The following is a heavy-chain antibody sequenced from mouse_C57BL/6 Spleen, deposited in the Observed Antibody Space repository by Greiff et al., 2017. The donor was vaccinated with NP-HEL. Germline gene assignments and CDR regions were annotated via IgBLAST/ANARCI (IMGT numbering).Heavy chain of an antibody. D-gene: IGHD2-1*01. Sequence: VMLVESGAELVKPGASVKMSCKASGYTFTTYPIEWMKQNHGKSLEWIGNFHPYNDDTKYNEKFKGKATLTVEKSSSTVYLELSRLTSDDSAVYYCARGGNYVDYYAMDYWGQGTSVTVSS. CDR1: GYTFTTYP. CDR2: FHPYNDDT. CDR3: ARGGNYVDYYAMDY. J-gene: IGHJ4*01. V-gene: IGHV1-47*01.